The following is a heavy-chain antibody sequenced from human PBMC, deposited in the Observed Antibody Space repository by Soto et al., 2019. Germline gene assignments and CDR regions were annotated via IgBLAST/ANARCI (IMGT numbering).Heavy chain of an antibody. J-gene: IGHJ4*02. CDR3: ARDALSRDSI. CDR1: GGSISSGGDY. V-gene: IGHV4-31*03. CDR2: ISYSGST. D-gene: IGHD3-22*01. Sequence: SQTLSLTCTVSGGSISSGGDYWSWIRQHPGKGLEWIGYISYSGSTYYNPSLESRVTISVDTSKNQFSLKLSSVTAADTAVYYCARDALSRDSIWGQGTLVTVS.